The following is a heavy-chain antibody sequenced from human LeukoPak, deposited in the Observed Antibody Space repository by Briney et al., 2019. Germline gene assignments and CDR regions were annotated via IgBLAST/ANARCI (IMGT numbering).Heavy chain of an antibody. Sequence: SETLSLTCTVSGGSVSSGSYYWSWIRQHPGKGLEWIGYIYYSGSTCYNPSLKSRITISVDTSKNQFSLKLSSVTAADTAVYYCARADSRATNAFDIWGQGTMVTVSS. CDR3: ARADSRATNAFDI. V-gene: IGHV4-31*03. CDR2: IYYSGST. J-gene: IGHJ3*02. D-gene: IGHD3-22*01. CDR1: GGSVSSGSYY.